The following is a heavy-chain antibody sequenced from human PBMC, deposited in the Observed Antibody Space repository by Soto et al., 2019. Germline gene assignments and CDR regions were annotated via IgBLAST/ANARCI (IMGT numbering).Heavy chain of an antibody. CDR1: GFSFSKAW. D-gene: IGHD1-1*01. CDR2: IKSASDGGTI. Sequence: RGSLRLSCAGSGFSFSKAWMNCVRQSPGKGLEWVGRIKSASDGGTIDYTDPVKGRFTISREDSKNTLFLQMNSLKTEDTAVYYCTSGATLNFPGDDEWGQGTFVTVS. V-gene: IGHV3-15*07. CDR3: TSGATLNFPGDDE. J-gene: IGHJ4*01.